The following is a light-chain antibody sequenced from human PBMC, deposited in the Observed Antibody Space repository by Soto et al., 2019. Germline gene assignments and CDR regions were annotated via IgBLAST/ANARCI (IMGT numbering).Light chain of an antibody. V-gene: IGKV3-20*01. J-gene: IGKJ1*01. CDR1: QSASSNH. Sequence: DIVLMPFLGTLSLSPGERATLSCRASQSASSNHLAWYQQKPGQAPRLLIYGGSSRATGIPVRFSGSGSETNFTLTITRLEPEDFAVYYCQQYSSSRTFGQGTKVDIK. CDR3: QQYSSSRT. CDR2: GGS.